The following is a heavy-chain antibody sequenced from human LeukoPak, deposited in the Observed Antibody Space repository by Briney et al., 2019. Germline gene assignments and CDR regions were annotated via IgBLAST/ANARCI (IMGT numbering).Heavy chain of an antibody. CDR1: GFTFSSYA. V-gene: IGHV3-23*01. J-gene: IGHJ6*03. CDR2: ISGSGGTT. D-gene: IGHD1-1*01. Sequence: TGGSLRLSCAASGFTFSSYAMSWVRQAPGKGLEWVSAISGSGGTTYYADSVKGRFTISRDNSKNTLYLQMNSLRAGDTAVYYCAKDGYDYYYYYMDVWGRGTAVTVSS. CDR3: AKDGYDYYYYYMDV.